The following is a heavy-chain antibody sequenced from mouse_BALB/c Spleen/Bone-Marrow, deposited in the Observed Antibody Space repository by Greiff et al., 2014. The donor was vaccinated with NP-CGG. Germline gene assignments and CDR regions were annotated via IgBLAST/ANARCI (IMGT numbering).Heavy chain of an antibody. CDR2: INTNGGNT. V-gene: IGHV5-6-2*01. J-gene: IGHJ3*01. CDR1: GFTFSSYY. Sequence: EVQLVESGGGLVKLGGSLKLSCAASGFTFSSYYMSWVRQTPEKRLELVAAINTNGGNTYYPDTVKGRFTISRDNAKNTLYLQMSSLKSEDTALYYCASLYDGYSVFVYWGQGTLVTVSA. CDR3: ASLYDGYSVFVY. D-gene: IGHD2-3*01.